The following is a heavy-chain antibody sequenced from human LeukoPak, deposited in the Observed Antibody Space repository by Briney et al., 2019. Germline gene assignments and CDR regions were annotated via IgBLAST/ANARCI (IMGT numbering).Heavy chain of an antibody. CDR1: GFTFSSYS. D-gene: IGHD6-6*01. Sequence: GGSLRLSCAASGFTFSSYSMNWVRQAPGKGLEWVSSISSSSSYIYYADSVKGRFTISRDNAKNSLYLQMNSLRAEDTAVYYCARDWGGDIAARPDAFDIWGQGTMVTVSS. V-gene: IGHV3-21*01. J-gene: IGHJ3*02. CDR2: ISSSSSYI. CDR3: ARDWGGDIAARPDAFDI.